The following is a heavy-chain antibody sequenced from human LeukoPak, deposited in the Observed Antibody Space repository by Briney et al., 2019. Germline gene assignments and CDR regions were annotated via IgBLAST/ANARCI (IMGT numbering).Heavy chain of an antibody. J-gene: IGHJ4*02. CDR2: IYTSGST. CDR1: GGSISSYY. V-gene: IGHV4-4*09. Sequence: SETLSLTCTVSGGSISSYYWSWIRQPPGKGLEWIGYIYTSGSTYYNPSLKSRVTISVDTSKNQFSLKLSSVTAADTAVYYCARQGRRDGYPEDDWGQGTLVTVSS. D-gene: IGHD5-24*01. CDR3: ARQGRRDGYPEDD.